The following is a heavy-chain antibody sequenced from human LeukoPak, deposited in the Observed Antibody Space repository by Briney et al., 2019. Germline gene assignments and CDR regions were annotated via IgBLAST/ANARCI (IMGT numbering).Heavy chain of an antibody. V-gene: IGHV3-7*01. CDR2: IKQDGSEN. CDR1: GFTFKNYW. CDR3: ARGGFYYESSLVAFEI. D-gene: IGHD3-22*01. J-gene: IGHJ3*02. Sequence: GGSLRLSCAASGFTFKNYWMSWARQAPGKGLEWVANIKQDGSENYYVDSVEGRFTMSRDNAKNSLFLQMNSLRAEDTAIYYCARGGFYYESSLVAFEIWGQGTMVTVSS.